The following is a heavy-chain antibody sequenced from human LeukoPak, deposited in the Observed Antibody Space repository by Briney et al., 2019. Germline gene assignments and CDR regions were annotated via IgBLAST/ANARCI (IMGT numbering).Heavy chain of an antibody. CDR2: IIPIFGTA. Sequence: SVKVSCKVSGRTFSSYAISWVRQAPGQGLEWMGGIIPIFGTANYAQKFQGRVTITADESTSTAYMELSSLRSEDTAVYYCARRLGYYDSSGYAFDIWGQGTMVTVSS. J-gene: IGHJ3*02. CDR3: ARRLGYYDSSGYAFDI. CDR1: GRTFSSYA. V-gene: IGHV1-69*13. D-gene: IGHD3-22*01.